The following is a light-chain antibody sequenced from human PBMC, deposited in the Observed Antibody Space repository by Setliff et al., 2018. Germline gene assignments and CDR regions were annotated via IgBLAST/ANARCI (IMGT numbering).Light chain of an antibody. CDR3: TFYSGSNNFF. J-gene: IGLJ1*01. Sequence: QSVLTQPPSASGSPGQSVTISCTGTGGLVGGYNYVSWYQQHPGKAPRLIIYEVTKRPSGVPDRFSGSNSGNTASLTVSGLQAEDEADYCCTFYSGSNNFFFGSGTKVTVL. V-gene: IGLV2-8*01. CDR2: EVT. CDR1: GGLVGGYNY.